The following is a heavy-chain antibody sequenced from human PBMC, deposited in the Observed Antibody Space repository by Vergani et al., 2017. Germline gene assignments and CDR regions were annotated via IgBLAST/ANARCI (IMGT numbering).Heavy chain of an antibody. CDR2: ISSSSSYI. J-gene: IGHJ4*02. Sequence: EVQLVESGGGLVKPGGSLRLSCAASGFTFSSYSMNWVRQAPGKGLEWVSSISSSSSYIYYADSVKGRFTISRDNSKNTLYLQMNSLRAEDTAVYYCAKDLEIAAAGNLDYWGQGTLVTVSS. V-gene: IGHV3-21*04. CDR1: GFTFSSYS. D-gene: IGHD6-13*01. CDR3: AKDLEIAAAGNLDY.